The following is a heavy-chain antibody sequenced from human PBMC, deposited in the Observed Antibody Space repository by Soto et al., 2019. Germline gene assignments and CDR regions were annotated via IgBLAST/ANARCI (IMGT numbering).Heavy chain of an antibody. CDR1: GFTVSSNY. CDR2: IYSGGST. J-gene: IGHJ4*02. V-gene: IGHV3-53*01. D-gene: IGHD3-22*01. Sequence: EVQLVESGGGLIQPGGSLRLSCAASGFTVSSNYMSWVRQAPGKGLEWVSVIYSGGSTYYADSVKGRFTISRDNSKNTLYLQMNSLRAEDTAVYYCAIPYYYDSSGLGYWGQGTLVTVSS. CDR3: AIPYYYDSSGLGY.